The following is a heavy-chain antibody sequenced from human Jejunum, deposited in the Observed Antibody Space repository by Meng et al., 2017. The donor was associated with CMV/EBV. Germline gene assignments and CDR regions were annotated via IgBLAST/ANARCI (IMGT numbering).Heavy chain of an antibody. CDR2: ISWNSGRI. J-gene: IGHJ6*02. D-gene: IGHD3-10*01. V-gene: IGHV3-9*01. Sequence: MYWVRQAPGKGREWGSGISWNSGRIGYADSVKGRFTISRDNANVYLQMNSLRPEDTALYYCGKGHYGSGSYYTRREYYYYGMDGWGQGTTVTVSS. CDR3: GKGHYGSGSYYTRREYYYYGMDG.